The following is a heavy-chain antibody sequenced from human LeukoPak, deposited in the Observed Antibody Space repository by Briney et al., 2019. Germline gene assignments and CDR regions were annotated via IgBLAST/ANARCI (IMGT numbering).Heavy chain of an antibody. D-gene: IGHD2-2*02. CDR1: GGTFSSYA. CDR2: IIPIFGTA. CDR3: ARDLYSGYCSSTSCSTLYWYFDL. Sequence: GASVKVSCKASGGTFSSYAISWVRQAPGQGLEWMGGIIPIFGTANYAQKFQGRVTITTDESTSTAYMELSSLRSEDTAVYYCARDLYSGYCSSTSCSTLYWYFDLWGRGTLVTVSS. J-gene: IGHJ2*01. V-gene: IGHV1-69*05.